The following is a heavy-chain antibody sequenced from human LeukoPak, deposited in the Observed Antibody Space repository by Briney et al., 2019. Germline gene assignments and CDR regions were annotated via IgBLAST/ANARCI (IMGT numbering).Heavy chain of an antibody. CDR3: ARHESDCSSTSCYNWFDP. J-gene: IGHJ5*02. CDR2: INPSGGST. D-gene: IGHD2-2*01. V-gene: IGHV1-46*01. CDR1: GYTFTSYY. Sequence: ASVKVSCKASGYTFTSYYMHWVRQPPGQGLEWMGIINPSGGSTSYAHKFQGRVTMTSDMSTSTVYMEVSSLRSEDTAVYYCARHESDCSSTSCYNWFDPWGQGNLVTVSS.